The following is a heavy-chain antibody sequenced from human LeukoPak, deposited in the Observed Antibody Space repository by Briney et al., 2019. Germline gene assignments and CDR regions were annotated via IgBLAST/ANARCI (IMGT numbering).Heavy chain of an antibody. CDR2: INHSGST. Sequence: SETLSLTCAVYGGSFSGYYWSWIRQPPGKGQEWIGEINHSGSTNYNPSLKSRVTISVDTSKNQFSLKLSSVTAADTAVYYCARAKTGYYIRRNYFDYWGQGTLVTVSS. J-gene: IGHJ4*02. CDR1: GGSFSGYY. D-gene: IGHD3-9*01. CDR3: ARAKTGYYIRRNYFDY. V-gene: IGHV4-34*01.